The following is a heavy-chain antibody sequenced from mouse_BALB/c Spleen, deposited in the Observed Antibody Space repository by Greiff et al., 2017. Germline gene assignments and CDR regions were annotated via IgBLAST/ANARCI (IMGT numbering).Heavy chain of an antibody. Sequence: VQGVESGPGLVAPSQSLSITCTVSGFSLTSYGVHWVRQPPGKGLEWLGVIWAGGSTNYNSALMSRLSISKDNSKSQVFLKMNSLQTDDTAMYYCARERGYDYDAMDYWGQGTSVTVSS. V-gene: IGHV2-9*02. J-gene: IGHJ4*01. CDR3: ARERGYDYDAMDY. CDR1: GFSLTSYG. CDR2: IWAGGST.